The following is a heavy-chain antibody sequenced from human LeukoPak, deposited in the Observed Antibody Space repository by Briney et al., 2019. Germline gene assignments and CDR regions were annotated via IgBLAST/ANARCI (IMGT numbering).Heavy chain of an antibody. CDR3: ASNDYGDYHYFDY. Sequence: GGSLRLSCAASGFTFSSYWMSWVRQAPGKGLEWVANIKQDGSEKYYVDSVKGRFTISRDNAKNSLYLQMNSLRAEDTAVYYCASNDYGDYHYFDYWGQGTLVTVSS. CDR2: IKQDGSEK. D-gene: IGHD4-17*01. J-gene: IGHJ4*02. CDR1: GFTFSSYW. V-gene: IGHV3-7*01.